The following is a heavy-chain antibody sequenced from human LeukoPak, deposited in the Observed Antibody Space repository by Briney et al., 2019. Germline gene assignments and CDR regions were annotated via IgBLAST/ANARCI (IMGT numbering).Heavy chain of an antibody. CDR1: GYTFTNYE. CDR2: MNPNSGNT. D-gene: IGHD3-22*01. CDR3: ARVGDYYDSNFDY. V-gene: IGHV1-8*01. Sequence: ASVKVSCKASGYTFTNYEINWVRQATGQGLEWMGWMNPNSGNTGYAQKFQGRVTMTRNTSISTAYMELSSLRSEDTAVYYCARVGDYYDSNFDYWGQGTLVTVSS. J-gene: IGHJ4*02.